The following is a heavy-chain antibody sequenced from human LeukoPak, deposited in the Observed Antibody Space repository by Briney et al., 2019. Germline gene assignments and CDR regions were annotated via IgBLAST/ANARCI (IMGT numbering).Heavy chain of an antibody. CDR1: GFTFSTYA. CDR2: VISNGRTK. J-gene: IGHJ4*02. D-gene: IGHD2-21*01. Sequence: GGSLRLSCAASGFTFSTYAMHWVRQAPGKGLEWVGLVISNGRTKYYADSVKGRFTVSRDDSKNTLYLQMNSLGAEDTAVYYCARIFSAYLYYFDYWGQGTLVTVSS. V-gene: IGHV3-30*04. CDR3: ARIFSAYLYYFDY.